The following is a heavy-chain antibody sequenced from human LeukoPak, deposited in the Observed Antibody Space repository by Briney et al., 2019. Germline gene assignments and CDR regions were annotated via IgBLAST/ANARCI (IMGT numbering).Heavy chain of an antibody. CDR1: GASISSGTYY. V-gene: IGHV4-39*01. CDR2: IYYSGSS. CDR3: ARVVYFGSDTRFDF. J-gene: IGHJ4*02. D-gene: IGHD3-10*01. Sequence: PSETLSLTCTVSGASISSGTYYWGWIRQPPGKGLEWIGSIYYSGSSYYNPSLKSRVTISVDTSKTQFSLKLSSVTAADTAVYFCARVVYFGSDTRFDFWGQGTLGTVSS.